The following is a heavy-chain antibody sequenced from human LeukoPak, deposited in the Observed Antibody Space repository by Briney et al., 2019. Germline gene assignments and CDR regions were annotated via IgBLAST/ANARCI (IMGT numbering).Heavy chain of an antibody. V-gene: IGHV3-23*01. CDR3: AKVGYSSPNWFDP. CDR1: GFTFSSYG. D-gene: IGHD6-13*01. Sequence: PGGTLRLSCAASGFTFSSYGMSWVRQAPGKGLEWVSAISGSGGSTYYADSVKGRFTIPRDNSKNTLYLQMNSLRAEDTAVYYCAKVGYSSPNWFDPWGQGTLVTVSS. CDR2: ISGSGGST. J-gene: IGHJ5*02.